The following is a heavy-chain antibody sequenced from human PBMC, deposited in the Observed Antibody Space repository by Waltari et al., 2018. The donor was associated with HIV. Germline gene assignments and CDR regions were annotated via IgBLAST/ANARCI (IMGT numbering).Heavy chain of an antibody. CDR2: IKQEGSEK. CDR3: ARGGFYGSGSKVN. CDR1: GLHFSSYW. D-gene: IGHD3-10*01. J-gene: IGHJ4*02. Sequence: EVQLVESGGGLVQPGGSLRLSCAASGLHFSSYWLTWVRQAPGTGLGWVANIKQEGSEKYYVDSVNGRFTISRDNAENSLYLQMNSLRAEDTAVYYCARGGFYGSGSKVNWGQGTLVTVSS. V-gene: IGHV3-7*04.